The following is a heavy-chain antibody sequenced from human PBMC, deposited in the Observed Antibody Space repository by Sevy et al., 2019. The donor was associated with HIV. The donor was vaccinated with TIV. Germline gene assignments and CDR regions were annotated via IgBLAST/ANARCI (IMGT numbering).Heavy chain of an antibody. Sequence: ASVKVSCKASGGTFSSFALSWVRQAPGQGLEWMGGIIPLFGTAKYAQKFQGRVTITADESTSTTYMELSSLRSEDTAGYYCARGGSLRGYCSGGTCYLFDSWGQGTLVTVSS. V-gene: IGHV1-69*13. CDR3: ARGGSLRGYCSGGTCYLFDS. CDR2: IIPLFGTA. J-gene: IGHJ4*02. D-gene: IGHD2-15*01. CDR1: GGTFSSFA.